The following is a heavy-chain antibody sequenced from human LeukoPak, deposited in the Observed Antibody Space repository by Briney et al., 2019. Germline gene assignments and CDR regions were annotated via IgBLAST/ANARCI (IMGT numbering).Heavy chain of an antibody. D-gene: IGHD6-25*01. V-gene: IGHV3-74*01. CDR1: GFTFNSHW. Sequence: GGSLRLSCAASGFTFNSHWMHWVRQAPGKGLVWVSRINGDGSSTYYADSVKGRFTISRDNAKNSLYLQMNSLRAEDTAVYYCARVSARSGIAAGRRPFDPWGQGTLVTVSS. CDR2: INGDGSST. CDR3: ARVSARSGIAAGRRPFDP. J-gene: IGHJ5*02.